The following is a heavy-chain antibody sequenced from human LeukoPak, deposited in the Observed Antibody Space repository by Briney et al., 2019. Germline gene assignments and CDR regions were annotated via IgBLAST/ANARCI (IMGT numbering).Heavy chain of an antibody. V-gene: IGHV3-11*01. Sequence: GGSLRLSCAASPGITFSDYWMNWVRQAPGKGLEWVSYISSSGSTIYYADSVKGRFTISRDNAKNSLYLQMNSLRAEDTAVYYCARGSSSWYPYYFDYWGQGTLVTVSS. D-gene: IGHD6-13*01. CDR1: PGITFSDYW. CDR2: ISSSGSTI. J-gene: IGHJ4*02. CDR3: ARGSSSWYPYYFDY.